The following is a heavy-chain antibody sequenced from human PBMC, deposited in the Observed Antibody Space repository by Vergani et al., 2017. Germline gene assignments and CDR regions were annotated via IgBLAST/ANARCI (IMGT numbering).Heavy chain of an antibody. Sequence: EVQLLEAGGDLVQPGGFLRLSCAASGFTFNHYAMNWVRQAPGKGLEWVSGISGSGGSTYYAGSVKGRFTISRDSCKNTLYLQMNSLSAGDTAVYYCAKANPRNSGYDYLYYYHAMDVWGQGTTVTVSS. CDR1: GFTFNHYA. J-gene: IGHJ6*02. D-gene: IGHD5-12*01. CDR3: AKANPRNSGYDYLYYYHAMDV. CDR2: ISGSGGST. V-gene: IGHV3-23*01.